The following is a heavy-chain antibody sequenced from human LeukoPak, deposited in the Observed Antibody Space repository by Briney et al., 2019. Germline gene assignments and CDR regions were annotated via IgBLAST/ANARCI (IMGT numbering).Heavy chain of an antibody. J-gene: IGHJ3*02. CDR2: ISSGSSTI. CDR3: AKETVVVVAATPDAFDI. Sequence: PGGSLRLACAASGFTFSRYSMHWVRQAPGKGLEWVSYISSGSSTIYYADSVKDRFTISRDNSKNTLYLQMNSLRAEDTAVYYCAKETVVVVAATPDAFDIWGQGTMVTVSS. V-gene: IGHV3-48*01. D-gene: IGHD2-15*01. CDR1: GFTFSRYS.